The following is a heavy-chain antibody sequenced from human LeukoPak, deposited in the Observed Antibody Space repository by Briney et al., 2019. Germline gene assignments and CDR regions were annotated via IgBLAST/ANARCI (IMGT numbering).Heavy chain of an antibody. Sequence: GGSLRLSCAASGFTFSNAWMSWVRQAPGKGLQWVGRIKSKTDGGTTDYAAPVKGRFTISRDDSKNTLYLQMNSLKTEDTAVYYCTTSTVTTPHYMDVWGKGTTVTVSS. CDR1: GFTFSNAW. CDR3: TTSTVTTPHYMDV. CDR2: IKSKTDGGTT. D-gene: IGHD4-17*01. V-gene: IGHV3-15*01. J-gene: IGHJ6*03.